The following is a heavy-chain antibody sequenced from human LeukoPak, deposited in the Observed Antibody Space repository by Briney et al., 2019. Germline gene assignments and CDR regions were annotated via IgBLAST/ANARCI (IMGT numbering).Heavy chain of an antibody. D-gene: IGHD6-13*01. CDR1: GGSISSSSYS. Sequence: SETLSLTCTVSGGSISSSSYSWGWIRQPPGKGLEWIGSIYYSGSTYYNPSLKSRVTISVDTSKNQFSLKLSSVTAADTAVYYCAREPGIAAAGLDYWGQGTLVTVSS. J-gene: IGHJ4*02. CDR3: AREPGIAAAGLDY. V-gene: IGHV4-39*01. CDR2: IYYSGST.